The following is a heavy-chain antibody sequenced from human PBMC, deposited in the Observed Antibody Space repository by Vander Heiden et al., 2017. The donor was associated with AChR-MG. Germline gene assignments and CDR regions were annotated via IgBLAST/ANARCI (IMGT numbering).Heavy chain of an antibody. Sequence: EVQLLESGGSLVQPGGSLRLSCAASGFTFSSYAMSWVRQAPGKGLEWVSAISGSGGSTYYADSVKGRFTISRDNSKNTLYLQMNSLRAEDTAVYYCAKASGVAVAQLVDNWGQGTLVTVSS. D-gene: IGHD6-19*01. CDR1: GFTFSSYA. CDR3: AKASGVAVAQLVDN. CDR2: ISGSGGST. V-gene: IGHV3-23*01. J-gene: IGHJ4*02.